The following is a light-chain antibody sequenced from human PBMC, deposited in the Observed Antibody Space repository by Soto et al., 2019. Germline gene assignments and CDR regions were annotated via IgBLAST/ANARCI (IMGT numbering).Light chain of an antibody. CDR2: RAS. Sequence: EIVLTQSPGTLSLSPGETATLSCRASQSDSQSVSSTSFAWYQQKPGQAPRLLIYRASSRATGIPDRFSGSGSGTDFTLTINRLEPEDFAVYYCQHYGDSLLTFGGGTKVDIK. J-gene: IGKJ4*01. V-gene: IGKV3-20*01. CDR3: QHYGDSLLT. CDR1: QSDSQSVSSTS.